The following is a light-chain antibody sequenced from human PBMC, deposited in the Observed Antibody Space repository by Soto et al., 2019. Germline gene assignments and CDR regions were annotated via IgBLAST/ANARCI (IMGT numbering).Light chain of an antibody. CDR2: HAS. Sequence: DSLGSQRPSSLSASIGDSVTITCHASQNITNNLSWYQHKPGKAPNLLIYHASKLAKGVTSRISGSGSGTAFSFIITSLQREDLATYYCQQYYGLPPLTFGQGTRLDIK. V-gene: IGKV1-33*01. CDR1: QNITNN. CDR3: QQYYGLPPLT. J-gene: IGKJ5*01.